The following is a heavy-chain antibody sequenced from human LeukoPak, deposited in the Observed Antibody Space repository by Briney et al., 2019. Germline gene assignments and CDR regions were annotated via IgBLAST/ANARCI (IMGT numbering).Heavy chain of an antibody. CDR2: MNPNSGNT. D-gene: IGHD2-15*01. CDR3: ARVEKQLLLRQH. CDR1: GYTFTSYD. Sequence: GASVKASCKASGYTFTSYDINWVRQATGQGLEWMGWMNPNSGNTGYAQKFQGRVTMTRNTSISTAYMELSSLRSEDTAVYYCARVEKQLLLRQHWGQGTLVTVSS. V-gene: IGHV1-8*01. J-gene: IGHJ1*01.